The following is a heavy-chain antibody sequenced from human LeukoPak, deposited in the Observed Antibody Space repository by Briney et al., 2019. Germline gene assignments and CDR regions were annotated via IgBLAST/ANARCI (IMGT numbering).Heavy chain of an antibody. CDR2: ISGSGGST. V-gene: IGHV3-23*01. D-gene: IGHD1-26*01. J-gene: IGHJ4*02. CDR1: GFTLCNYG. CDR3: ATTGSGSYYDY. Sequence: GSPRTSCSASGFTLCNYGMSWGRPAPGEGLEWVSAISGSGGSTYYADSVKGRFTISRDNSKNTLYLQMNSLRAEDTAVYYCATTGSGSYYDYWGQGTLVTVSS.